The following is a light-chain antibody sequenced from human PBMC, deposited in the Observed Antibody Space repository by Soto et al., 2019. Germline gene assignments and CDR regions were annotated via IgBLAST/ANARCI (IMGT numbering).Light chain of an antibody. CDR1: QNINNW. CDR2: DAS. CDR3: QHLRT. J-gene: IGKJ4*02. Sequence: DIQMTQSPSTLSASVGDRVTITCRASQNINNWVAWYQQKPGKAPKFLIYDASILESGVPSRFSGSGFGTEFSLPISSLQPDDSGSYYCQHLRTFGRGTKVEIK. V-gene: IGKV1-5*01.